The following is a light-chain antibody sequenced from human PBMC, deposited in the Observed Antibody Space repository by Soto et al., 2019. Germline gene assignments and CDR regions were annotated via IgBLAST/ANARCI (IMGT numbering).Light chain of an antibody. V-gene: IGKV3-20*01. CDR2: GAS. Sequence: VLTPYPATLSLSPGERDTLSCSARQTGSSSLAWYQQKPGQAPRLLIYGASSRATGIPDRFSGSGSGTDFTLTISRLEPEDFAVYYCQQYGSSGTFGQGTKVDIK. CDR3: QQYGSSGT. J-gene: IGKJ1*01. CDR1: QTGSSS.